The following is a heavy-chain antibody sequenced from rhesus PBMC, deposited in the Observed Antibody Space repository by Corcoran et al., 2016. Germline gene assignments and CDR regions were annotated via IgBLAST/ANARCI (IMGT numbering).Heavy chain of an antibody. D-gene: IGHD4-23*01. CDR1: GFTFSTYG. CDR3: AKIQTSRYWYFDL. CDR2: INSGGGST. V-gene: IGHV3S5*01. J-gene: IGHJ2*01. Sequence: EVQLVETGGGVVQPGGSLKLSCAASGFTFSTYGMRWVRQAPGKGLEWVTAINSGGGSTYYAYSCKGRFTTSRDNSKNTLSLQMNSLRAEDTAVYYCAKIQTSRYWYFDLWGPGTPITISS.